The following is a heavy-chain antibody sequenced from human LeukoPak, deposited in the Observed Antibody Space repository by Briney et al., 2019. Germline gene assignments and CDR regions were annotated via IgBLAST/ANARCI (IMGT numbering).Heavy chain of an antibody. Sequence: PPQTLSLTCTVSGGSISSGGHYWNWIRQHPGKGLEWIGYIYNSGSTYYNPSLKSRSTISVDTSKNQFSLKLSSVTAADTAVYYCARGYCTNGVCSSDYFVYWGQGTLVTVSS. V-gene: IGHV4-31*03. J-gene: IGHJ4*02. D-gene: IGHD2-8*01. CDR3: ARGYCTNGVCSSDYFVY. CDR1: GGSISSGGHY. CDR2: IYNSGST.